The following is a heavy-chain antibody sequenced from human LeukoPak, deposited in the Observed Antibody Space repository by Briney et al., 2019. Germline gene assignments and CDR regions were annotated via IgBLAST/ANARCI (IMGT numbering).Heavy chain of an antibody. CDR2: IYHSGST. CDR1: GGSISSSNW. V-gene: IGHV4-4*02. Sequence: SGTLSLTCAVSGGSISSSNWWSWVRQPPGKGLEWIGEIYHSGSTNYNPSLKSRVTISIDTSKNQFSLKLTSVTAADTAMFYCARGQGRFDYDSSAYYITDLDYWGQGTLVTVSS. D-gene: IGHD3-22*01. CDR3: ARGQGRFDYDSSAYYITDLDY. J-gene: IGHJ4*02.